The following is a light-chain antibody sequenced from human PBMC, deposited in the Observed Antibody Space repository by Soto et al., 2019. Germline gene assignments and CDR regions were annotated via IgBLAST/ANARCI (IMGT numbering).Light chain of an antibody. CDR3: SSYVVSYKWV. V-gene: IGLV2-8*01. J-gene: IGLJ3*02. CDR1: SSDVGAYDY. Sequence: QSALTQPPSASGSPGQSVTISCTGTSSDVGAYDYVSWFQQHPGKAPKLIIYQVTKRPSGVPDRFSGSKSGNTASLTVFGVQAEDEADYYCSSYVVSYKWVFGGGTKLTVL. CDR2: QVT.